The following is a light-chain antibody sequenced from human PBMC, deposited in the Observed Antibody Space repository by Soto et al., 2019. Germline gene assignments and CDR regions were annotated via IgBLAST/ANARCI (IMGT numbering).Light chain of an antibody. CDR3: RSYTSTMTNV. CDR1: SSDVGGFNS. V-gene: IGLV2-14*03. J-gene: IGLJ1*01. Sequence: QSALTQPASASGSPGQSITISCTGTSSDVGGFNSVSWYQLRPGTAPKLILYDVVDRPSGVSYRFSGSKSGNTASLTISGLQAADEADYFCRSYTSTMTNVFGSGNKVTVL. CDR2: DVV.